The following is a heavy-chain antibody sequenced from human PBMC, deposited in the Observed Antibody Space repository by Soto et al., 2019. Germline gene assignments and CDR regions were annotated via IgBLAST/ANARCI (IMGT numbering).Heavy chain of an antibody. CDR3: ASGELYGTGTGYMDV. CDR1: GYTFTSYG. D-gene: IGHD3-10*01. CDR2: ISAYNGNT. V-gene: IGHV1-18*01. J-gene: IGHJ6*03. Sequence: GASVKVSCKASGYTFTSYGISWVRQATGQGLEWMGWISAYNGNTNYAQKLQGRVTMTTDTSTSTAYMELRSLRSDDTAVYYCASGELYGTGTGYMDVWGKGTTVTVSS.